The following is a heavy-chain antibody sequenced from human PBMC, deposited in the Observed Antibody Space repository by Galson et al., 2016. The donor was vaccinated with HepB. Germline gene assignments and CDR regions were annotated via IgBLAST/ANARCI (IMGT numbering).Heavy chain of an antibody. V-gene: IGHV3-48*01. CDR2: ISATGTTI. CDR1: GFTFSSYN. J-gene: IGHJ6*03. Sequence: SLRLSCAASGFTFSSYNLNWVRQAPGKGLEWISYISATGTTIFYEDSVKGRVTISRDNSKNTLYLQMNSLRAEDTAVYYCARRNTGVVPAAVPYFYYYMDVWGKGTTVTVSS. CDR3: ARRNTGVVPAAVPYFYYYMDV. D-gene: IGHD2-2*01.